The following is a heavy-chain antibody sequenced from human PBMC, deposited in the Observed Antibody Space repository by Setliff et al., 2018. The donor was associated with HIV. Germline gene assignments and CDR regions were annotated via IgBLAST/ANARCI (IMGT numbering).Heavy chain of an antibody. CDR3: VASSSWSCRLNS. Sequence: SETLSLTCAVYGGSFSGYYSWIRQAPGKGLEWIGEVNHGGSTHHNASLKGRLTISIDTSKKQFSLKLTSVTAADAAVYYCVASSSWSCRLNSWGPGTLVTVSS. CDR2: VNHGGST. V-gene: IGHV4-34*01. CDR1: GGSFSGYY. J-gene: IGHJ4*02. D-gene: IGHD2-2*01.